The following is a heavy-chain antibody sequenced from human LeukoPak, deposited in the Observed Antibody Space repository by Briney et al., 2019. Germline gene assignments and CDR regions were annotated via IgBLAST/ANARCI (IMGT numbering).Heavy chain of an antibody. Sequence: PGGSLRLSCAASGFTFSSYWMNWVRQAPGKGLEWVANIKQDGSEKYYVDSVKGRFTISRGNTENSLYLQMNSLRAEDTAVYFCARGAYGGRGYYYGVDVWGKGTTVTVSS. CDR3: ARGAYGGRGYYYGVDV. CDR1: GFTFSSYW. J-gene: IGHJ6*04. V-gene: IGHV3-7*03. CDR2: IKQDGSEK. D-gene: IGHD4-23*01.